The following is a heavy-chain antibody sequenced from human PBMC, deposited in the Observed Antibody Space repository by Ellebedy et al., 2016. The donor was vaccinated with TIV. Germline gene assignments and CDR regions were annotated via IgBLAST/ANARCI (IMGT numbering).Heavy chain of an antibody. CDR1: GFTFSSYN. V-gene: IGHV3-48*02. CDR3: AREPDTSGSGWYYFDS. D-gene: IGHD6-19*01. Sequence: GESLKISCVVSGFTFSSYNMNWVRQAPGKGLEWVSYISRSSGTIYYADSVKGRFTISRGNAKNSLFLQMNSLRDEDTAAYYCAREPDTSGSGWYYFDSWGQGTLVTVSS. J-gene: IGHJ4*02. CDR2: ISRSSGTI.